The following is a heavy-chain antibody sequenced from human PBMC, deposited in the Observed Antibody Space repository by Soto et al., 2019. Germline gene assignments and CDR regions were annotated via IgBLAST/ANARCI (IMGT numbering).Heavy chain of an antibody. CDR3: ASPKFRFWQQLDP. V-gene: IGHV1-69*13. D-gene: IGHD3-3*01. J-gene: IGHJ5*02. CDR1: GGTFSSYA. CDR2: IIPIFGTA. Sequence: SVKVSCKASGGTFSSYAISWVRQAPGQGLEWMGGIIPIFGTANYAQKFQGRVTITADESTSTAYMELSSLRSEDTAVYYRASPKFRFWQQLDPWGQGTLVTVSS.